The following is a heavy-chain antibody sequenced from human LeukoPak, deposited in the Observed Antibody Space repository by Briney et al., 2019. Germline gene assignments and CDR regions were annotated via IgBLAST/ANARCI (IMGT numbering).Heavy chain of an antibody. CDR3: ARRRYSGFHSYFDY. Sequence: SETLSLTCTVSGGSISSSSYYWGWIRQPPGKGLEWIGSIYYSGSTYYNPSLKSRVTISVDTSKNQFSLKLSSVTAADTAVYYCARRRYSGFHSYFDYWGQGTLVTVSS. CDR1: GGSISSSSYY. D-gene: IGHD5-12*01. J-gene: IGHJ4*02. V-gene: IGHV4-39*01. CDR2: IYYSGST.